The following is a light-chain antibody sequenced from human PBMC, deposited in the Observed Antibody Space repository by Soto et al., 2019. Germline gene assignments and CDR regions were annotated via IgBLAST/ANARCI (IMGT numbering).Light chain of an antibody. V-gene: IGLV4-60*02. Sequence: QSVLTQSSSASASLGSSVKLTCTLSRGHSSYIIAWHQQQPGKAPRYLMKLEGSGSYNKGSGVPDRFSGSSSGADRYLTISTLHFEYEADYYCAAWHINTHVVFGGGTKLTVL. CDR1: RGHSSYI. J-gene: IGLJ2*01. CDR2: LEGSGSY. CDR3: AAWHINTHVV.